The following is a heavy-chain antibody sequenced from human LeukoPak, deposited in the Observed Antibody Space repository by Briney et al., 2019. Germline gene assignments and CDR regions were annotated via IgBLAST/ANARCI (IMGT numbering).Heavy chain of an antibody. D-gene: IGHD3-10*01. CDR2: ISDNGRQT. CDR3: ARDGSGSPDY. V-gene: IGHV3-64*01. CDR1: GFTFSNYA. J-gene: IGHJ4*02. Sequence: GGSLRLSCAASGFTFSNYAIHWVRQAPGKGLEYVSAISDNGRQTFYANSVKGRFTTSRDNSKNTLYLQMGSLRAEDMAVYYCARDGSGSPDYWGQGTLVSVSS.